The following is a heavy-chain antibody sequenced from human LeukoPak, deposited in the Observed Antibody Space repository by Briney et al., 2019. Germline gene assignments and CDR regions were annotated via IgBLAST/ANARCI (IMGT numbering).Heavy chain of an antibody. D-gene: IGHD6-13*01. CDR2: VYYSGNT. Sequence: PSETLSLTCTVSGGSIINSGYYWGWIRQPPGKGLEWIGSVYYSGNTYYNPSLKSRVTISVDTSKNQFSLKLSSVTAADTAVYYCARAGTAAGTDQDYWGQGTLVTVSS. J-gene: IGHJ4*02. CDR3: ARAGTAAGTDQDY. CDR1: GGSIINSGYY. V-gene: IGHV4-39*07.